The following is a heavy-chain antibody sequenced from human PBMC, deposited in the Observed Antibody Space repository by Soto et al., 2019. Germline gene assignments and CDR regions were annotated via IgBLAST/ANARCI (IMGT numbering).Heavy chain of an antibody. CDR1: GYTFTGYY. D-gene: IGHD2-2*02. J-gene: IGHJ3*02. V-gene: IGHV1-2*04. CDR3: ARAQYWVGGCSSTSCYTSDAFDI. CDR2: INPNSGGT. Sequence: ASVKVSCKASGYTFTGYYMHWVRQAPGQGLEWMGWINPNSGGTNYAQKFQGWVTMTRDTSISTAYMELSRLRSDDTSEYYCARAQYWVGGCSSTSCYTSDAFDIWGQGTMVTVSS.